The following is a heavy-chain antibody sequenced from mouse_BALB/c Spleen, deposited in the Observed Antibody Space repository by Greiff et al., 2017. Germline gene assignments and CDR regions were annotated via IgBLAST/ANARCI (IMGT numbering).Heavy chain of an antibody. CDR3: ARGRSPWYFDV. CDR1: GFTFSSYA. J-gene: IGHJ1*01. Sequence: EVKLMESGGGLVKPGGSLKLSCAASGFTFSSYAMSWVRQTPEKRLEWVASISSGGSTYYPDSVKGRFTISRDNARNILYLQMSSLRSEDTAMYYCARGRSPWYFDVWGAGTTVTVSS. CDR2: ISSGGST. V-gene: IGHV5-6-5*01.